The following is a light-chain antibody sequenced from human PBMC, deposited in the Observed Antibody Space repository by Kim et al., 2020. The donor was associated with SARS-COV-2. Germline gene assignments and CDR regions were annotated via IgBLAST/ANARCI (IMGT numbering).Light chain of an antibody. Sequence: NFMLTQPHSVSESPGKTVTISCTRSSGSIGDNYVQWYQQRPGGVPTTVIYEDDQRPSGVPDRFSGSIDSSSNSASLTISGLKTEDEADDYCQSYNRSIVVFGGGTKVTVL. CDR2: EDD. J-gene: IGLJ2*01. CDR3: QSYNRSIVV. V-gene: IGLV6-57*04. CDR1: SGSIGDNY.